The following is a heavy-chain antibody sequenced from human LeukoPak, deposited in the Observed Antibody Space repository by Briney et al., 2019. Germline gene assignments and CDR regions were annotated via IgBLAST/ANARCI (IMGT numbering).Heavy chain of an antibody. CDR1: GFILSGYE. Sequence: GGSLRLSCAASGFILSGYEMNWVRQAPGKGLEWISYISTVVSTIYYADSVKGRFTISRDNAKNSLYLQMNSLRAEDTAVYYCARHDYMDVWGKGTTVSVS. V-gene: IGHV3-48*03. CDR3: ARHDYMDV. CDR2: ISTVVSTI. J-gene: IGHJ6*03.